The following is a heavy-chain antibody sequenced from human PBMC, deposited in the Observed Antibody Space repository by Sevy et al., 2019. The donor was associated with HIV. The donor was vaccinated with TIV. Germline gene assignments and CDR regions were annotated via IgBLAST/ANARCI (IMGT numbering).Heavy chain of an antibody. V-gene: IGHV3-7*01. D-gene: IGHD1-26*01. CDR1: GFTFSNYW. Sequence: GGSLRLSCAASGFTFSNYWMAWVRQAPGKGLEWGAKIKQGGDTKKYVYSVKGRLTISRDNAKNLVFLQMNTLTAEDMAVYYCARDEYGSLDYWGQGILVTVSS. CDR3: ARDEYGSLDY. CDR2: IKQGGDTK. J-gene: IGHJ4*02.